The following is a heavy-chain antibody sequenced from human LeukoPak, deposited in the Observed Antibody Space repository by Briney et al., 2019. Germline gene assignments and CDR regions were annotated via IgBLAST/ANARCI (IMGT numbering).Heavy chain of an antibody. J-gene: IGHJ4*02. CDR1: GGSISSSSYY. D-gene: IGHD4-23*01. Sequence: PSETLSLTCTVSGGSISSSSYYWGWIRQPPGKGLEWIGSIYYSGSTYYNPSLKSRVTISVDTSKNQFSLKLSSVTAADTAVYYCAKELGGYAVVTGMFDSWGQGTLVTVSS. CDR2: IYYSGST. V-gene: IGHV4-39*07. CDR3: AKELGGYAVVTGMFDS.